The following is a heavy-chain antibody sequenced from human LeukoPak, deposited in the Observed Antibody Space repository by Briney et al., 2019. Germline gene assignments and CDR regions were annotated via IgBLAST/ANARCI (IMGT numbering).Heavy chain of an antibody. V-gene: IGHV2-5*02. J-gene: IGHJ5*02. D-gene: IGHD6-13*01. CDR3: AHRRPPAPAGKDWFDP. CDR1: GFSLTTSGVG. CDR2: IYSDDRE. Sequence: VSGPTLVKPTQTLTLTCTFSGFSLTTSGVGVGWFRQPPGKALEWLAIIYSDDREFYSPSLNSRLTITKDTSNNQVALTMTNMDPVDTATYYCAHRRPPAPAGKDWFDPWGQGTLVSVSS.